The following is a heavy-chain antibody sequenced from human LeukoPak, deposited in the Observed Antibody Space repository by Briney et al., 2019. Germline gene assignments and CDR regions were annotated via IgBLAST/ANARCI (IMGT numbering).Heavy chain of an antibody. Sequence: GGSLRLSCAASGFTFSSYAMSWVRQAPGEGLEWVSAISGSGGSTYYADSVKGRFTISRDNSKNTLYLQMNSLRAEDTAVYYCAKFSVEFYYYYMDVWGKGTTVTVSS. CDR3: AKFSVEFYYYYMDV. CDR2: ISGSGGST. J-gene: IGHJ6*03. V-gene: IGHV3-23*01. D-gene: IGHD1-1*01. CDR1: GFTFSSYA.